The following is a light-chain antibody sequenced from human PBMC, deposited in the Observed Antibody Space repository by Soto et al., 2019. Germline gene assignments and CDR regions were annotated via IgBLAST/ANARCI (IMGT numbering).Light chain of an antibody. V-gene: IGLV2-14*01. CDR3: VSYRGTDTPV. CDR1: TSDVGGYKY. J-gene: IGLJ3*02. Sequence: QSALTQPASVSGSPGQSITISCTGTTSDVGGYKYVSWYQQYPGKAPKVIIYEVSNRPSGVSNRFSGSKSGNTASLTISRLQAGDEADYYCVSYRGTDTPVCGGGTKLTVL. CDR2: EVS.